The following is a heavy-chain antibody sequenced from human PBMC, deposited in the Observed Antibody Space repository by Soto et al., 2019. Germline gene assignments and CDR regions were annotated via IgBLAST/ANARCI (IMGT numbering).Heavy chain of an antibody. CDR2: IIPIFGTA. J-gene: IGHJ6*02. V-gene: IGHV1-69*13. CDR1: GGTFSSYA. Sequence: SVKVSCKASGGTFSSYAISGVRQAGGQGREWMGGIIPIFGTANYAQTFQGRVTITADESTSTAYMELSSLRSEDTAVYYCARSDGIAAAGIPYYYYGMDVWGQGTTVTVSS. D-gene: IGHD6-13*01. CDR3: ARSDGIAAAGIPYYYYGMDV.